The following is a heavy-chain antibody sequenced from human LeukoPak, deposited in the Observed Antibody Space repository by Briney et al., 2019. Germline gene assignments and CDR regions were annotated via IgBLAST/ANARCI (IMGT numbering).Heavy chain of an antibody. CDR1: GGTFSSYA. V-gene: IGHV1-69*05. D-gene: IGHD1/OR15-1a*01. CDR3: ARDYDRWNNDCFDP. J-gene: IGHJ5*02. CDR2: IIPIFGTA. Sequence: GSSVKVSCKASGGTFSSYAISWVRQAPGQGLEWMGGIIPIFGTANYAQKFQGRVTITTDESTSTAYMELSSLRSEDTAVYYCARDYDRWNNDCFDPWGQGTLVIVSS.